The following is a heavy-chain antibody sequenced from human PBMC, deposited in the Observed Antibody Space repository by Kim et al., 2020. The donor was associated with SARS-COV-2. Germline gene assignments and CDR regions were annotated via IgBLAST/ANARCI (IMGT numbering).Heavy chain of an antibody. D-gene: IGHD3-9*01. V-gene: IGHV3-33*01. CDR3: ARERLKYYDILTGYYAPPYYGMDV. CDR1: GFTFSSYG. Sequence: GESLKISCAASGFTFSSYGMHWVRQAPGKGLEWVAVIWYDGSNKYYADSVKGRFTISRDNSKNTLYLQMNSLRAEDTAVYYCARERLKYYDILTGYYAPPYYGMDVGGQGTTVTVSS. J-gene: IGHJ6*02. CDR2: IWYDGSNK.